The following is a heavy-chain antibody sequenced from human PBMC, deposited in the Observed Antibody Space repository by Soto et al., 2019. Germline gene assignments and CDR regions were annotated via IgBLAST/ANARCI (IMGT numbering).Heavy chain of an antibody. J-gene: IGHJ4*02. D-gene: IGHD3-16*01. CDR3: VGWDGFFGAGGVD. CDR1: GYIFTKYY. CDR2: INGYNGKA. Sequence: QVQLVQSVTELRKPGASVKLSCKASGYIFTKYYIAWVRQAPGHGLEWMGMINGYNGKANYGQDFRGRVIMTTDTSTNTAYMELRSLTSDDTGVYYCVGWDGFFGAGGVDWGQGTLVTVSS. V-gene: IGHV1-18*01.